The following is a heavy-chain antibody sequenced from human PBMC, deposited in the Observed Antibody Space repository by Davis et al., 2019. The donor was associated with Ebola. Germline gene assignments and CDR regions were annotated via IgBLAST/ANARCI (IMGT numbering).Heavy chain of an antibody. CDR1: GFTVSSNY. CDR3: ARVGWNEYYAMDV. Sequence: GESLKISCAASGFTVSSNYMSWVRQAPGKGLEWISVIYSGGGTNYADSVKGRFTISRHSSNNTLYLQMNSLRTEDTAVYYCARVGWNEYYAMDVWGQGTTVTVSS. CDR2: IYSGGGT. V-gene: IGHV3-53*04. D-gene: IGHD1-1*01. J-gene: IGHJ6*02.